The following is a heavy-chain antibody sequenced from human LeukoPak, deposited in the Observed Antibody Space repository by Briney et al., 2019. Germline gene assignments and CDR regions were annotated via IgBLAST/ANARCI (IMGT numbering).Heavy chain of an antibody. D-gene: IGHD3-10*01. CDR2: INPNSGGT. J-gene: IGHJ5*02. V-gene: IGHV1-2*02. CDR1: GYTFTGYY. CDR3: ARDDYYGSSPFDH. Sequence: ASVQVSCTASGYTFTGYYMHWVRQAPGQGLEWMGWINPNSGGTNYAQKFQGRVTMTRDTSISTAYMELSRLRSDDTAVYYCARDDYYGSSPFDHWGQGTLVTVSS.